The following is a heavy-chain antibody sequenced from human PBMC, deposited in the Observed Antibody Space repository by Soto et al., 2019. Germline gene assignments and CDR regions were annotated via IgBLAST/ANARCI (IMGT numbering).Heavy chain of an antibody. Sequence: GGSLRLSCAASGFTFSSYSMNWVRQAPGKGLEWVSYISGSSSIIVYADSVKGRFAISRDNAKNSVYLQMNSLRDEDTAVYYCARDSSGWYVKDFDYWGQGTLVTVSS. D-gene: IGHD6-19*01. CDR3: ARDSSGWYVKDFDY. J-gene: IGHJ4*02. V-gene: IGHV3-48*02. CDR2: ISGSSSII. CDR1: GFTFSSYS.